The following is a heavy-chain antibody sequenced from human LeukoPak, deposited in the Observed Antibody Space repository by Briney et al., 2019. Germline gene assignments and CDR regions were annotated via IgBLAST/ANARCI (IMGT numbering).Heavy chain of an antibody. CDR1: GGSISSYY. J-gene: IGHJ4*02. Sequence: PSETLSLTCTVSGGSISSYYWSWIRQPPGKGLEWIGYIYYSGSTNYNPSLKSRVTISVDTSKNQFSLKLSSVTAADTAVYYCARGADDYVWGIYRSFDYWGQGTLVTVSS. V-gene: IGHV4-59*01. D-gene: IGHD3-16*02. CDR2: IYYSGST. CDR3: ARGADDYVWGIYRSFDY.